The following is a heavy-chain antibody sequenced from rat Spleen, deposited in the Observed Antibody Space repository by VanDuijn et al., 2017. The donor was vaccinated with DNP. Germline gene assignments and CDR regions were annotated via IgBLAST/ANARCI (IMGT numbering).Heavy chain of an antibody. Sequence: EVKLVESGGGLVQPGRSLKLSCAASGFNFNDYWMGWVRQAPGKGIERIGEINKESSTINDSPSSKDKFTISRDNAQSTLYLQMSKLGSEDTDIYYCTKGPNYGGDSAVFDYWGQGVMVTVSS. J-gene: IGHJ2*01. CDR3: TKGPNYGGDSAVFDY. D-gene: IGHD1-11*01. V-gene: IGHV4-2*01. CDR2: INKESSTI. CDR1: GFNFNDYW.